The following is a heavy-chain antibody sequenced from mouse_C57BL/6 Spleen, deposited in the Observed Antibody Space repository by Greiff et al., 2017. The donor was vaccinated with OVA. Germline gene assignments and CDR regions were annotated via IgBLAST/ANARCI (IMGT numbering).Heavy chain of an antibody. D-gene: IGHD4-1*01. CDR3: AREGGLGNYYAMDD. Sequence: VQLQQSGPELVKPGASVKISCKASGYAFSSSWMNWVKQRPGKGLEWIGRIYPGDGDTNYNGKFKGKATLTADKSSSTAYMQLSSLTSEDSAVYFCAREGGLGNYYAMDDWGQGTSVTVSS. V-gene: IGHV1-82*01. CDR2: IYPGDGDT. J-gene: IGHJ4*01. CDR1: GYAFSSSW.